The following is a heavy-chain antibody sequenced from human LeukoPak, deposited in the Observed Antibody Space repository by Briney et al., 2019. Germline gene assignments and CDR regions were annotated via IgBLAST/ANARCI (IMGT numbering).Heavy chain of an antibody. CDR2: IRYDGSNK. V-gene: IGHV3-30*02. CDR1: GFTFSSYG. D-gene: IGHD3-9*01. J-gene: IGHJ4*02. Sequence: GGSLRLSCAASGFTFSSYGMHWVRQAPGKGLERVAFIRYDGSNKYYADSVKGRFTISRDNSKNTLYLQMSSLRAEDTAVYYCAKDLYDILTGSLTPPGYWGQGTLVTVSS. CDR3: AKDLYDILTGSLTPPGY.